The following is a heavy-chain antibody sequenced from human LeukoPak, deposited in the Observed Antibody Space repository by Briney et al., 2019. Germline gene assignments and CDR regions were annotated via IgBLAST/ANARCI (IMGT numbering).Heavy chain of an antibody. CDR2: IYTSGST. J-gene: IGHJ4*02. CDR3: ARWTPGSLGYYFDY. Sequence: PSETLSLTCTVSGGSISSYYWSWIRQPAGKGLEWIGRIYTSGSTNYNPSLKSRVTMSVDTSKNQFSLKPSSVTAADTAVYYCARWTPGSLGYYFDYWGQGTLVTVSS. D-gene: IGHD3-16*01. CDR1: GGSISSYY. V-gene: IGHV4-4*07.